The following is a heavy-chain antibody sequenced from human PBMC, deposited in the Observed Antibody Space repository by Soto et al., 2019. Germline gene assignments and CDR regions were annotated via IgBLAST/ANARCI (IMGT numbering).Heavy chain of an antibody. D-gene: IGHD3-16*02. CDR2: IYNNLST. CDR3: ARQALMITFGGVIVYFDY. V-gene: IGHV4-59*08. CDR1: GGSISSYY. J-gene: IGHJ4*02. Sequence: SETLSLTCTVSGGSISSYYWSWIRQPPGKGLEWIGYIYNNLSTNYNPSLKRRVTISVDTSKNQFSLKLSSVTAADTAVYYCARQALMITFGGVIVYFDYWGQGTLVTVSS.